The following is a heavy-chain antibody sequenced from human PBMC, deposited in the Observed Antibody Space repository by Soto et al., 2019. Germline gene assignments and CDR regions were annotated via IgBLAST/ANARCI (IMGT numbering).Heavy chain of an antibody. V-gene: IGHV3-48*01. CDR1: GFTFSSYS. CDR2: ISSSSSTI. J-gene: IGHJ5*02. Sequence: GGSLRLSCAASGFTFSSYSMNWVRQAPGKGLEWVSYISSSSSTIYYADSVKGRFTISRDNAKNSLYLQMNSLRAEDTAVYYCARHPERIAQIGWFDPWGQGTQVTVSS. CDR3: ARHPERIAQIGWFDP. D-gene: IGHD6-13*01.